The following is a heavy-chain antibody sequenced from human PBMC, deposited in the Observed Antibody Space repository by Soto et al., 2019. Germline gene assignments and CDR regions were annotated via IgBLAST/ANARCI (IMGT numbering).Heavy chain of an antibody. D-gene: IGHD1-26*01. CDR1: GGSISSYY. CDR3: ARFIVGGDYYGMDA. J-gene: IGHJ6*02. Sequence: PSETLSLTCTVSGGSISSYYWSWIRQPPGKGLEWIGYIYYSGSTNYNPSLKSRVTISVDTSKNQFSLKLSSVTAADTAVYYCARFIVGGDYYGMDAWGQGTTVTVSS. CDR2: IYYSGST. V-gene: IGHV4-59*01.